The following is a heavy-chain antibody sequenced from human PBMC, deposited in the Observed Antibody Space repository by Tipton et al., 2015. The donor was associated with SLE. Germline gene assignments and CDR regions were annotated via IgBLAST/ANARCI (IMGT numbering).Heavy chain of an antibody. CDR2: INQDGNSN. V-gene: IGHV3-7*03. J-gene: IGHJ3*02. CDR3: ASNAFDI. Sequence: SLRLSCAASGFTFNSYWMSWVRQAPGKGLEWVANINQDGNSNYYLDSVKGRFAISRDNAKNSLYLQMNSLRGEDTAVYYCASNAFDIWGQGTMVTVSS. CDR1: GFTFNSYW.